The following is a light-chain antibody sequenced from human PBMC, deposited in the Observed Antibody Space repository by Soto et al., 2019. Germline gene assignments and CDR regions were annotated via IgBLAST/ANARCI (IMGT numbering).Light chain of an antibody. V-gene: IGKV1-5*03. Sequence: DIQMTQSPSTLSASIGDRVTITCRASQSIDSWLAWYQQKPGKAPKLLIYKASSLQTGVPSRFSGSGSGTKFALTISSLQTDDFATYYCQHYNTYSRTFGQGTKVDVK. J-gene: IGKJ1*01. CDR2: KAS. CDR3: QHYNTYSRT. CDR1: QSIDSW.